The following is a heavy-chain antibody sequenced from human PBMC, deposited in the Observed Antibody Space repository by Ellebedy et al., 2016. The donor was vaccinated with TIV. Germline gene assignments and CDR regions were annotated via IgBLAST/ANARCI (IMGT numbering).Heavy chain of an antibody. V-gene: IGHV3-30-3*01. CDR3: ARAVVVVVAAVDY. Sequence: GGSLRLXXAASGFTFSDYYMSWIRQAPGKGLEWVAVISYDGSNKYYADSVKGRFTISRDNSKNTLYLQMNSLRAEDTAVYYCARAVVVVVAAVDYWGQGTLVTVSS. J-gene: IGHJ4*02. CDR2: ISYDGSNK. CDR1: GFTFSDYY. D-gene: IGHD2-15*01.